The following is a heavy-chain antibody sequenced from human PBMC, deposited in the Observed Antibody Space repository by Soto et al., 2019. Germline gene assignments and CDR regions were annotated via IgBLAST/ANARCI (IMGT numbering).Heavy chain of an antibody. Sequence: PSETLSLTCTVSGGSISSYYWSWIRQPPGKGLEWIGYIYYSGSTNYNPSLKSRVTISVDTSKNQFSLKLSSVTAADTAVYYCARDSGYSYGEFDYWGQGTLVTVSS. V-gene: IGHV4-59*01. J-gene: IGHJ4*02. CDR3: ARDSGYSYGEFDY. CDR2: IYYSGST. D-gene: IGHD5-18*01. CDR1: GGSISSYY.